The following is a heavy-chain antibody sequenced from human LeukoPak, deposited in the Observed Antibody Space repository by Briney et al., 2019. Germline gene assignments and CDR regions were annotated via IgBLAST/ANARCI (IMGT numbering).Heavy chain of an antibody. CDR3: AKTAVVITFRFDD. D-gene: IGHD4/OR15-4a*01. V-gene: IGHV3-23*01. J-gene: IGHJ4*02. Sequence: GGSLRLSCVASGLAFNTYVMSWVRQAPGKVLEWVAAINGGGSNTYYADSVKGRFTISRDNSKNMVYFQMNSLRADDTAVYYCAKTAVVITFRFDDWGQGALVTVSS. CDR2: INGGGSNT. CDR1: GLAFNTYV.